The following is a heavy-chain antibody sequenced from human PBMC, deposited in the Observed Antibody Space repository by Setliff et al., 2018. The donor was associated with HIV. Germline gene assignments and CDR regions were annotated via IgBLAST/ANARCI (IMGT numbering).Heavy chain of an antibody. J-gene: IGHJ4*02. V-gene: IGHV1-18*01. Sequence: GASVKVSCKASGYTFTSYGISWVRQAPGQGLEWMGWISAYNGNTNYAQKLQGRVTMTTDTSTSTAYMELRSLRSDDTAVYYCARVGPAIIVTPGLYYFDYWGQGTLVTVSS. D-gene: IGHD2-2*02. CDR2: ISAYNGNT. CDR1: GYTFTSYG. CDR3: ARVGPAIIVTPGLYYFDY.